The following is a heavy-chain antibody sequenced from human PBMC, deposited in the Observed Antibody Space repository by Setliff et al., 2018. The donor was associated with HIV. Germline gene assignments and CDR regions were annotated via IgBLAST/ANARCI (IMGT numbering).Heavy chain of an antibody. CDR2: LSGSGGST. Sequence: GGSLRLSCAASELTFSNYAMTWVRQAPGKGLEWVSSLSGSGGSTYYADSVKGRFTISRDNSKNTLYLRMNSLRAEDTAVYYCAKVLVFGIDVFDIWGQGTMVTVSS. CDR3: AKVLVFGIDVFDI. D-gene: IGHD3-10*02. CDR1: ELTFSNYA. V-gene: IGHV3-23*01. J-gene: IGHJ3*02.